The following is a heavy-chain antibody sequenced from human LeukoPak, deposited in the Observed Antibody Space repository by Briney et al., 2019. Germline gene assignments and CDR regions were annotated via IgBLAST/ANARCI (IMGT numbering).Heavy chain of an antibody. CDR2: IKQDESEK. CDR1: GFTFSNYW. V-gene: IGHV3-7*01. Sequence: GGSLTLSCAASGFTFSNYWMSRVRQAPGKGLEWVANIKQDESEKFYVDSVKGRFTISRDNAKNSLFLQMYSLRAEDTAVYYCARNWYFDLWGRGTLVTVSS. CDR3: ARNWYFDL. J-gene: IGHJ2*01.